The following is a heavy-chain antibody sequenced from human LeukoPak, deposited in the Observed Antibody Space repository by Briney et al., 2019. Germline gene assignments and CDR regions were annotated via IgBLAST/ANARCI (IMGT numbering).Heavy chain of an antibody. CDR1: GFTFSRYA. Sequence: PGTSLRLSCAVSGFTFSRYAMHWVRQAPGKGLEWVAVISYDGSKKADSVKGRFTICRDNSKNTLYLQMTSLRAEDTAVYYCARDSSDYWGQGTLVTVSS. CDR3: ARDSSDY. J-gene: IGHJ4*02. V-gene: IGHV3-30-3*01. CDR2: ISYDGSKK.